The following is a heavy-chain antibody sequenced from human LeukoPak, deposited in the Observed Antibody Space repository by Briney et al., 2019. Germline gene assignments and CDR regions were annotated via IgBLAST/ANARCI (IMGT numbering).Heavy chain of an antibody. J-gene: IGHJ3*02. CDR1: GGSFSGDY. V-gene: IGHV4-34*01. Sequence: SETLSLTCAVYGGSFSGDYWSWIRQPPGKGLEWIGEINHSGSTNYNPSLKSRVTISVDTSKNQFSLELSSVTAADTAVYYCARLITIFGVVIPQHTAFDIWGQGTMVTVSS. CDR2: INHSGST. D-gene: IGHD3-3*01. CDR3: ARLITIFGVVIPQHTAFDI.